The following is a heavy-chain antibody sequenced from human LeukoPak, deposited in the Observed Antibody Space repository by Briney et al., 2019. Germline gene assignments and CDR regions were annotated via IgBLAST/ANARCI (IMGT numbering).Heavy chain of an antibody. J-gene: IGHJ4*02. Sequence: PGGSLGLSCAASGFTFSSYWMSWVRQAPGKGLEWVANIRQDGSEKYYVDAVKGRFTISRDNSKNSLYLQMNSLRAEDTAVYYCARDRRWVFYFDYWGQGTLVTVSS. V-gene: IGHV3-7*01. CDR3: ARDRRWVFYFDY. CDR1: GFTFSSYW. CDR2: IRQDGSEK. D-gene: IGHD2-8*01.